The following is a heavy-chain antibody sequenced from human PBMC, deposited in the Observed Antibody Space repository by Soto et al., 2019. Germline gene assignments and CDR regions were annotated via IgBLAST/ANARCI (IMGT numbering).Heavy chain of an antibody. CDR2: ISGSGDST. D-gene: IGHD6-13*01. V-gene: IGHV3-23*01. J-gene: IGHJ6*03. Sequence: GGSLRLSCAASGFPFSSYAMNWVRQVPGKGLEWVSGISGSGDSTKYADFVKGRFTISRDYSENTLYLQMGSVTADDTALYYCARRGYGSRWPNVYMDVWGKGTTVTVSS. CDR3: ARRGYGSRWPNVYMDV. CDR1: GFPFSSYA.